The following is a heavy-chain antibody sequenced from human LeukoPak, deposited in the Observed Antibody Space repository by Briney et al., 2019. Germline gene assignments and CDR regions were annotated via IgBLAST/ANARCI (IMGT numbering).Heavy chain of an antibody. D-gene: IGHD1-20*01. CDR2: INWNGGST. CDR1: GFTFDDYG. CDR3: ARSLTGTTFTWATGY. J-gene: IGHJ4*02. Sequence: GGSLRLSCAASGFTFDDYGMSWVRQVPGKGLEWVSGINWNGGSTGYADSVKGRFTISRDNAKNSLYLQMNSLRAEDTALYYCARSLTGTTFTWATGYWGQGTLVTVSS. V-gene: IGHV3-20*04.